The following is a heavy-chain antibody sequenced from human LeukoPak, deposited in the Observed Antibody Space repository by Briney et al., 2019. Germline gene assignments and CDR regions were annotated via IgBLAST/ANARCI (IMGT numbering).Heavy chain of an antibody. V-gene: IGHV1-69*13. CDR3: ARESMVRGVIDY. J-gene: IGHJ4*02. CDR1: GGTFSSYA. Sequence: SVKVSCKASGGTFSSYAISWVRQAPGQGLEWMGGIIPIFGTANYAQKFQGRVTITADESTSTAYMELSSLRSEDTAVYYCARESMVRGVIDYWGQGTLVTVSS. D-gene: IGHD3-10*01. CDR2: IIPIFGTA.